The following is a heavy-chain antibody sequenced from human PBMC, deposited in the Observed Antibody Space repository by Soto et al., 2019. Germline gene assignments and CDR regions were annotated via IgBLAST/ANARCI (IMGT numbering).Heavy chain of an antibody. CDR2: IGTAGDT. CDR1: GFTFSSYD. J-gene: IGHJ3*02. CDR3: ARGQRAARDDAFDI. V-gene: IGHV3-13*01. D-gene: IGHD6-13*01. Sequence: ESGGGLVQPGGSLRLSCAASGFTFSSYDMHWVRQATGKGLEWVSAIGTAGDTYYPGSVKGRFTISRENAKNSLYLQMNSLRAGDTAVYYCARGQRAARDDAFDIWGQGTMVTVSS.